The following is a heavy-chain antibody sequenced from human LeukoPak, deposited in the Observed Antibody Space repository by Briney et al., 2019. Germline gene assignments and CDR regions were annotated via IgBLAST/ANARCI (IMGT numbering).Heavy chain of an antibody. CDR2: IYYSGST. J-gene: IGHJ4*02. CDR1: GGSISSGGYY. Sequence: SETLSLTCTVSGGSISSGGYYWSWIRQHPGKGLEWIGYIYYSGSTYYNPSLKSRVTISVDTSKNQFSLKLSSVTAADTAVYYCARGSPHVLLWFGELSGLGEFDYWGQGTLVTVSS. V-gene: IGHV4-31*03. CDR3: ARGSPHVLLWFGELSGLGEFDY. D-gene: IGHD3-10*01.